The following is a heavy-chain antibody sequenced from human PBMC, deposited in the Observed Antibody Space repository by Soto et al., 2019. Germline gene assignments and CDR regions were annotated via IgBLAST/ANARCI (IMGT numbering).Heavy chain of an antibody. CDR2: ISGSGGST. Sequence: GGSLRLSCAASGFTFSSYAMSWVRQAPGKGLEWVSAISGSGGSTYYADSVKGRFTISRDNSKNTLYLQMNSLGAEDTAVYYCAKDTHRKITIFGVVISPDYYYMDVWGKGTTVTVSS. D-gene: IGHD3-3*01. CDR3: AKDTHRKITIFGVVISPDYYYMDV. CDR1: GFTFSSYA. V-gene: IGHV3-23*01. J-gene: IGHJ6*03.